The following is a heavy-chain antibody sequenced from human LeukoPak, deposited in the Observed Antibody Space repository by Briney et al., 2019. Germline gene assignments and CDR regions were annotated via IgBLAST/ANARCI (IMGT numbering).Heavy chain of an antibody. CDR2: ISASVGTA. D-gene: IGHD3-3*01. CDR1: GCTFSSYA. CDR3: ARGGIHDFWSGTHRHYYYYYYMDV. Sequence: SVKLSCAASGCTFSSYAISWVRQAPGKGLEWMGGISASVGTAYYAHTFQGRVTITTDESKNTAYMELNSLRSEDTAVYYCARGGIHDFWSGTHRHYYYYYYMDVWGKGTTVTVSS. V-gene: IGHV1-69*05. J-gene: IGHJ6*03.